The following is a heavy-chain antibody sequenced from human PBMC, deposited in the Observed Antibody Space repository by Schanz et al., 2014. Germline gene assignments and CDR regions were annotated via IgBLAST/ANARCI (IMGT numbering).Heavy chain of an antibody. Sequence: EVQLVESGGGLVQPGGSLRLSCAASGFSFGTYAMSWVRQAPGKGLEWVANIKRDGSEKNYLDSVKGRFTISRDNSKNSLYLQMNSLRAEDTAVYYCARIGGSVFDYWAQGTLVTVSS. D-gene: IGHD3-10*01. CDR3: ARIGGSVFDY. V-gene: IGHV3-7*05. J-gene: IGHJ4*02. CDR2: IKRDGSEK. CDR1: GFSFGTYA.